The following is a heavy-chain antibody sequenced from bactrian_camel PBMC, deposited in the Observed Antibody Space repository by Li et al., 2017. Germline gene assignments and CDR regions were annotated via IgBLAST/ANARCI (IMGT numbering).Heavy chain of an antibody. V-gene: IGHV3S55*01. CDR1: GFSLSSSR. Sequence: HVQLVESGGGSVQAGGSLRVSCEVSGFSLSSSRRCMGWFRQAPGTEREGVAAIGADGTTRYLESVVGRFTISKDNAENTLYLEMSSLRPEDTAMYICAAAASNFPFECELNTVRNYEGQGTQVTVS. D-gene: IGHD2*01. CDR2: IGADGTT. J-gene: IGHJ4*01. CDR3: AAAASNFPFECELNTVRNY.